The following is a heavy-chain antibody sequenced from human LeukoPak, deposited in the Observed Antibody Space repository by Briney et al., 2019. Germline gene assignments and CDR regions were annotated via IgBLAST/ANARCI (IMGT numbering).Heavy chain of an antibody. Sequence: GASVKVSCKASGGTFSSYAISWVRQAPGQGLEWMGIINPSGGSTSYAQKFQGRVTMTRDMSTSTVYMELSSLRSEDTAVYYCATATNYYDSSGYSSGAFDIWGQGTMVTVSS. CDR3: ATATNYYDSSGYSSGAFDI. J-gene: IGHJ3*02. CDR2: INPSGGST. D-gene: IGHD3-22*01. V-gene: IGHV1-46*01. CDR1: GGTFSSYA.